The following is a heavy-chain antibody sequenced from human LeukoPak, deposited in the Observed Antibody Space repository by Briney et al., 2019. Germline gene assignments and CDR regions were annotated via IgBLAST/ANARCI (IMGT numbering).Heavy chain of an antibody. CDR2: INPNGGGT. D-gene: IGHD5-18*01. CDR3: AREGIQIYYYYYYMDV. CDR1: GYTFTGYY. V-gene: IGHV1-2*02. J-gene: IGHJ6*03. Sequence: ASVKVSCKASGYTFTGYYMHWVRQAPGQGLEWMGWINPNGGGTNYAQKFQGRVTMTRDTSISTAYMELSRLRSDDTAVYYCAREGIQIYYYYYYMDVWGKGTTVTVSS.